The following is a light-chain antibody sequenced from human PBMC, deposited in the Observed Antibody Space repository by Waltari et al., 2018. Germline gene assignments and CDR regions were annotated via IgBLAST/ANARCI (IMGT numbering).Light chain of an antibody. CDR3: QSADSSGTYPV. V-gene: IGLV3-25*03. J-gene: IGLJ2*01. Sequence: SYELTQPPSVSVSPGQTARTTCSGDALPKQYAYWYQQKPGQAPVLVIYKDSERPSGTPERFSGSSSGTTVTLTISGVQAEDEADYYCQSADSSGTYPVFGGGTKLTVL. CDR1: ALPKQY. CDR2: KDS.